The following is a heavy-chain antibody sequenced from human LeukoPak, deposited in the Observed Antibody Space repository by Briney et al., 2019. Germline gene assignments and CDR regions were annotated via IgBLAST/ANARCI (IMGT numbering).Heavy chain of an antibody. J-gene: IGHJ6*02. Sequence: PGRSLRLSCAASGFTFSSYAMHWVRQAPGKGLEWVAVISYDGSNKYYADSVKGRFTISRDNSKNTLYLQMNSLRAEDTALYYRARERARDYYYGMDVWGQGTTVTVSS. CDR1: GFTFSSYA. CDR2: ISYDGSNK. V-gene: IGHV3-30*11. CDR3: ARERARDYYYGMDV.